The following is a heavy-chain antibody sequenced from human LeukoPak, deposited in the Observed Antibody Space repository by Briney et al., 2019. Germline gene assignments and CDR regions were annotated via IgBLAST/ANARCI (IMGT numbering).Heavy chain of an antibody. V-gene: IGHV1-69*05. CDR2: IIPIFGTA. Sequence: SVKVSCKASGGTFSSYAISWVRQAPGQGLEWMGRIIPIFGTANYAQKFQGRVTITTDESTSTAYMELSSLRSEDTAVYYCARAVSGPVGAFDIWGQGTMVTVSS. CDR3: ARAVSGPVGAFDI. CDR1: GGTFSSYA. J-gene: IGHJ3*02. D-gene: IGHD2-15*01.